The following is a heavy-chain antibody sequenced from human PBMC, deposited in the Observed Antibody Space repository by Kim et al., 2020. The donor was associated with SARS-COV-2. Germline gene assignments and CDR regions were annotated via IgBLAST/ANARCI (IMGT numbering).Heavy chain of an antibody. D-gene: IGHD1-26*01. J-gene: IGHJ4*02. V-gene: IGHV4-34*01. CDR2: INHSGST. Sequence: SETLSLTCAVYGGSFSGYYWSWIRQPPGKGLEWIGEINHSGSTNYNPSLKSRVTISVDTSKNQFSLKLSSVTAADTAVYYCARGDRGSYYLVFDYWGQGTLVTVSS. CDR3: ARGDRGSYYLVFDY. CDR1: GGSFSGYY.